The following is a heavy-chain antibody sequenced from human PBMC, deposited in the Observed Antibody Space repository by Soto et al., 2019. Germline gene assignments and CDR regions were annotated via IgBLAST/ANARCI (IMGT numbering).Heavy chain of an antibody. Sequence: ASVKVSCKASGGTFSSYAISWVRQAPGQGLEWMGGIIPIFGTANYAQKFQGRVTITADESTSTAYMELSSLRSEETAVYYCASDKLAAAGTFDYWGQGTLVTVSS. D-gene: IGHD6-13*01. CDR1: GGTFSSYA. CDR2: IIPIFGTA. J-gene: IGHJ4*02. CDR3: ASDKLAAAGTFDY. V-gene: IGHV1-69*13.